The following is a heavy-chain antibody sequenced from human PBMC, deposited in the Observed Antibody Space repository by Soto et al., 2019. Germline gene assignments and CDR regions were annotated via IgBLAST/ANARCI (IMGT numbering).Heavy chain of an antibody. J-gene: IGHJ6*02. D-gene: IGHD3-10*01. CDR1: GGTFSSYA. CDR2: IIPIFGTA. CDR3: ARDLGYTLVRGVIILPHYCHGMDG. V-gene: IGHV1-69*06. Sequence: QVQLVQSGAEVKKPGSSVKVSCKASGGTFSSYAISWVRQAPGQGLEWMGGIIPIFGTANYAQKFQGRVTITADKFTSTASMELSSLRSEDTAVYYCARDLGYTLVRGVIILPHYCHGMDGWGQGTTVTVSS.